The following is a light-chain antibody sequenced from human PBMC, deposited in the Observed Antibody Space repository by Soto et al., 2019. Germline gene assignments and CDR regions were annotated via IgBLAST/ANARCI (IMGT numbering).Light chain of an antibody. Sequence: DIQMTQSPSTLSASLGHRVTITCLASQSISSWLAWYQQKPGKAPKLLIYDASSLESGVPSRFSGSGSGTEFTLTISSLQPDDFATYYCQQYNSYSWTFGQGTKVDIK. J-gene: IGKJ1*01. CDR1: QSISSW. V-gene: IGKV1-5*01. CDR3: QQYNSYSWT. CDR2: DAS.